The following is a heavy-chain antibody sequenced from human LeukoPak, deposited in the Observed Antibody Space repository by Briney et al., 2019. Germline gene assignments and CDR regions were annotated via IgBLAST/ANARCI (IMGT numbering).Heavy chain of an antibody. CDR1: GFTFDDYA. Sequence: GGSLRLSCAASGFTFDDYAMHWVRQAPGKGLEWVSGISWNSGSIGYADSVKGRFTISRDNSKNTLYLQMNSLRAEDTAVYYCARDYLGYSYGTRFDYWGQGTLVTVSS. D-gene: IGHD5-18*01. J-gene: IGHJ4*02. CDR3: ARDYLGYSYGTRFDY. V-gene: IGHV3-9*01. CDR2: ISWNSGSI.